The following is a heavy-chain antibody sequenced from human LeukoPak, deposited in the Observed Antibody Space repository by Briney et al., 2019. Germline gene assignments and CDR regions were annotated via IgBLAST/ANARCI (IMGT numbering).Heavy chain of an antibody. CDR1: GFTFTSYW. V-gene: IGHV3-7*01. D-gene: IGHD2-21*02. CDR3: ARDFSVVTVDY. CDR2: IKQDGSEK. Sequence: GGSLRLSCAASGFTFTSYWMTWVRQAPGKGLEWVANIKQDGSEKHSVDSVKGRFTISRDNAKNSLYLQMNSLRAEDTAMYYCARDFSVVTVDYWGQGTLVTVSS. J-gene: IGHJ4*02.